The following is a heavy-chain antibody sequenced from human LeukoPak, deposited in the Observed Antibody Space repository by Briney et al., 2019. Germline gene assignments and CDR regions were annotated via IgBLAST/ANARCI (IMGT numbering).Heavy chain of an antibody. CDR2: IIPILGIA. Sequence: SVKVSCKASGGTFSSYAISWVRQAPGQGLEWMGRIIPILGIANYAQKFQGRVTITADKSTSTAYMELSSLRSEDTAVYYCSLPGVGASPSVFQHWGQGTLVTVSS. V-gene: IGHV1-69*04. CDR1: GGTFSSYA. J-gene: IGHJ1*01. D-gene: IGHD1-26*01. CDR3: SLPGVGASPSVFQH.